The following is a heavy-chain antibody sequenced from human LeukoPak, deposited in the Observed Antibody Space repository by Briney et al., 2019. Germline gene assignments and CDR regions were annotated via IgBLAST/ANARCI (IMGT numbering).Heavy chain of an antibody. CDR1: GFTFTTYG. Sequence: GGSLRLSCAASGFTFTTYGMNWVRQAPGKGLEWVSGITGSGDRTYYADSVKGRFTIYRDNSKNTLYLQMNSLRAEDTAVYYCARDGDWGRYDHWGQGTLVIVSS. CDR2: ITGSGDRT. J-gene: IGHJ4*02. V-gene: IGHV3-23*01. D-gene: IGHD7-27*01. CDR3: ARDGDWGRYDH.